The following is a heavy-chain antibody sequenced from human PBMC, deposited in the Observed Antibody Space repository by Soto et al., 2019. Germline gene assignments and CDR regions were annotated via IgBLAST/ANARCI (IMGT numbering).Heavy chain of an antibody. CDR3: ARHTGCTNGVCYRGDYYYYGMDV. CDR2: IYPGDSDT. Sequence: PGESLKISCKGSGYSFTSYWIGWVSQMPGKGLEWMGIIYPGDSDTRYSPSFQGQVTISADKSISTAYLQWSSLKASDTAMYYCARHTGCTNGVCYRGDYYYYGMDVWGQGTTVTVSS. V-gene: IGHV5-51*01. D-gene: IGHD2-8*01. J-gene: IGHJ6*02. CDR1: GYSFTSYW.